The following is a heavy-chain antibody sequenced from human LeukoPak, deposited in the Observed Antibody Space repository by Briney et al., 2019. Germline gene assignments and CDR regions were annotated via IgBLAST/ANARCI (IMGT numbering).Heavy chain of an antibody. J-gene: IGHJ3*02. D-gene: IGHD5-24*01. CDR1: GFTFSSYG. CDR2: IWYDGSNK. V-gene: IGHV3-30*19. CDR3: ARDLGEMATIFYAFDI. Sequence: GGSLRLSCAASGFTFSSYGMHWVRQAPGKGLEWVAVIWYDGSNKYYADSVKGRFTISRDNSKNTLYLQMNSLGAEDTAVYYCARDLGEMATIFYAFDIWGQGTMVTVSS.